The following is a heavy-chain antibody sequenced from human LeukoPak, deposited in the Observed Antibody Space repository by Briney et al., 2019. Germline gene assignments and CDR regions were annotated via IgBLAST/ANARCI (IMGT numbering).Heavy chain of an antibody. J-gene: IGHJ4*02. CDR3: AKDGED. Sequence: VASVKVSCKASGGTFSSYAMSWVRQAPGKGLEWVSAISGSGGSTYYADSVKGRFTISRDNSKNTLYLQMNSLRAEDTAVYYCAKDGEDWGQGTQVTVSS. V-gene: IGHV3-23*01. CDR2: ISGSGGST. CDR1: GGTFSSYA.